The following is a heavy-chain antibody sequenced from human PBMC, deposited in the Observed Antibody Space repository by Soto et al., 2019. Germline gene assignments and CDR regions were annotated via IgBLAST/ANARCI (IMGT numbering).Heavy chain of an antibody. Sequence: QVQLQESGPGLVKPSQTLSLTCTVSGGSISSGGYYWSWIRQHPGKGLEWIAYIYNSGSTYYNTSLSSRVTISLDTSKNQYSLRLSSVTAADTAIYYCARYYDVNTALDYWYFVLWGRGTLVTVSS. V-gene: IGHV4-31*03. D-gene: IGHD5-18*01. CDR1: GGSISSGGYY. CDR3: ARYYDVNTALDYWYFVL. J-gene: IGHJ2*01. CDR2: IYNSGST.